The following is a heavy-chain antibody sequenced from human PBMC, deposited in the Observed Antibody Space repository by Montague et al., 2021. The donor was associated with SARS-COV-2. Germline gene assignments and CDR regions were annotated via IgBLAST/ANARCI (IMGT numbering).Heavy chain of an antibody. V-gene: IGHV4-61*02. D-gene: IGHD3-10*01. CDR3: ARGPLLWFGESPLYDGFHL. CDR2: FYVGGTT. Sequence: TLSLTCTVSGASISTSLYYWSWVRQPAGKGLEYIGRFYVGGTTNYNPSLQSRVSVSADTSKNQFSLELTSVTASDSAIYYCARGPLLWFGESPLYDGFHLWGQGTMVTVSS. CDR1: GASISTSLYY. J-gene: IGHJ3*01.